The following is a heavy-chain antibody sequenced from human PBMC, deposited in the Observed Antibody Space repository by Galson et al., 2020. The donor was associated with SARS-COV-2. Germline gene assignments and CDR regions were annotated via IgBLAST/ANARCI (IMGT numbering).Heavy chain of an antibody. CDR1: GLPISNYN. Sequence: GGSLRLTCIISGLPISNYNMNWVRQPPGKGPEWVAYISNWSGTIYYADSVRGRFTISRDNAKNSLYLQMNSLRDDDTAVYYCARGTSLDLWGQGTSVTVSS. CDR3: ARGTSLDL. V-gene: IGHV3-48*02. J-gene: IGHJ6*02. CDR2: ISNWSGTI.